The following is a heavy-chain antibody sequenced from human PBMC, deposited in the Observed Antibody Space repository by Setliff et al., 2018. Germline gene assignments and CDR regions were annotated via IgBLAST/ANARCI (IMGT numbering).Heavy chain of an antibody. CDR3: ARVGEYRFLEWFMNYYYNYMDA. V-gene: IGHV4-61*02. CDR2: IYTDGST. CDR1: GDSISRAKYY. D-gene: IGHD3-3*01. Sequence: PSETLSLTCTVSGDSISRAKYYWSWIRQSAGKGLECIGRIYTDGSTKYNPSLNSRVTLLIDTAKNQISLRLSSVTAADTAVYYCARVGEYRFLEWFMNYYYNYMDAWGKGTTVTSP. J-gene: IGHJ6*03.